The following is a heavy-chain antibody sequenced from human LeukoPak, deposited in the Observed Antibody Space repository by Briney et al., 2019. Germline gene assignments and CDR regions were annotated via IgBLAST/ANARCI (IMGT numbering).Heavy chain of an antibody. J-gene: IGHJ5*02. V-gene: IGHV3-74*01. D-gene: IGHD2-21*01. Sequence: PGGSLRLSCAASGFTFSSYSMNWVRQAPGKGLEWVSSTNSDGSSRGYTDSAKGRFTVSRDNAKNTLYLQMNSLRAEDTALYYCSDLTSWGQGTLVTVPS. CDR1: GFTFSSYS. CDR3: SDLTS. CDR2: TNSDGSSR.